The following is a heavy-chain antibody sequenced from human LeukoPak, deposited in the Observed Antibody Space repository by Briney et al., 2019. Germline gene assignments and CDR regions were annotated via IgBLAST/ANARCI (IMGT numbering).Heavy chain of an antibody. Sequence: ASVKVSCKASGFTFTGHYMHWVRQAPGQGLEWMGWINPNSGGTIYAQKFQGRVTMTRDTSISTAYMELSRLRSDDTAVYYCARDAVATIVDYHYYMDVWGKGTTVTVSS. V-gene: IGHV1-2*02. J-gene: IGHJ6*03. CDR1: GFTFTGHY. D-gene: IGHD5-12*01. CDR3: ARDAVATIVDYHYYMDV. CDR2: INPNSGGT.